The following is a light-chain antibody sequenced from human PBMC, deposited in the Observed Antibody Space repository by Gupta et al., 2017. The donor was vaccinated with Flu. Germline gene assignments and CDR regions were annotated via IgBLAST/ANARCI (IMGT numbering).Light chain of an antibody. CDR1: SSDVGSYNL. CDR3: CSYAGSTTFV. CDR2: EVS. J-gene: IGLJ2*01. Sequence: SITTSCTGTSSDVGSYNLVSWYQQHPGKAPKLMISEVSKRPSGVSNRFSGSKSGNTASLTISGLQAEDEADYYCCSYAGSTTFVFGGGTKVTVL. V-gene: IGLV2-23*02.